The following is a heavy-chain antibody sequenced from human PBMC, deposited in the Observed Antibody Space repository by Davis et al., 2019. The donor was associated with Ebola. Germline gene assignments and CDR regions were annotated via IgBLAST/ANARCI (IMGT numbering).Heavy chain of an antibody. CDR1: ELTFSTYW. CDR3: ARRIKGSGRGGVDV. Sequence: GESLKISCAASELTFSTYWMHWVRQAPGKGLMWVSRINSDGRTTNYADSVKGRFTISRDNAKNTLFLQMNSLRVDDTAVYYCARRIKGSGRGGVDVWGQGTSVTVSS. CDR2: INSDGRTT. V-gene: IGHV3-74*01. J-gene: IGHJ6*02. D-gene: IGHD2-15*01.